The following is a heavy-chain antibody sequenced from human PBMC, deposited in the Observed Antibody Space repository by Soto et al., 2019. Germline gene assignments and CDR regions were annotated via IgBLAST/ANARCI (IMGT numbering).Heavy chain of an antibody. CDR1: GFTFSGYW. D-gene: IGHD6-19*01. Sequence: GGSLRLSCAASGFTFSGYWMHWVRQAPEKGLEWVANIKQDGSEKYYVDSVKGRFAISRDNAKKSLYLQMNSLRAEDTAVYYCVREVAGSGSYWGQGTLVTVSS. V-gene: IGHV3-7*05. CDR3: VREVAGSGSY. J-gene: IGHJ4*02. CDR2: IKQDGSEK.